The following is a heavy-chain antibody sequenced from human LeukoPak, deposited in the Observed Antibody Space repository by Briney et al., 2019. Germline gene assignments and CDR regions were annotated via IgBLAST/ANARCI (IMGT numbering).Heavy chain of an antibody. CDR3: ARVLGDSSSWYYKDYYYMDV. CDR2: IYTSGST. V-gene: IGHV4-61*02. D-gene: IGHD6-13*01. Sequence: TLSLTCTVPGGPISSGSYYWSWIRQPPGKGLEWIGRIYTSGSTIYNPSLQSPVTISVDTSKNQFSLKLSSATAADTAVYYCARVLGDSSSWYYKDYYYMDVWGKGTTVTVSS. J-gene: IGHJ6*03. CDR1: GGPISSGSYY.